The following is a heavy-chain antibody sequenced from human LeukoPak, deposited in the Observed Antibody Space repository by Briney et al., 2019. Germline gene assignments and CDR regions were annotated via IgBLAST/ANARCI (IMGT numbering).Heavy chain of an antibody. D-gene: IGHD2-2*01. Sequence: PGGSLRLSCAASGFTFDDYAMHWVRQAPGKGLECVSLISGDGGSTYYADSVRGRFTISRDNSKNSLYLQMNSLRTEDTALYYCATTIGSPWGQGTMVTVSS. CDR3: ATTIGSP. J-gene: IGHJ3*01. CDR1: GFTFDDYA. V-gene: IGHV3-43*02. CDR2: ISGDGGST.